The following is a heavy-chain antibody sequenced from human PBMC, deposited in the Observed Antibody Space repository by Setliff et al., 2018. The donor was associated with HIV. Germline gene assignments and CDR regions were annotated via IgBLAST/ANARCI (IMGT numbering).Heavy chain of an antibody. CDR2: IYTSGST. Sequence: SETLSLTCAVYGGSFNGYYWSWIRQPPGKGLEWIGYIYTSGSTNYNPSLKTRVTISIDTSKKQVSLKLSSVTAADTAVYYCARHANYDFWSGYWGYYFDYWGQGTLVTVSS. CDR1: GGSFNGYY. J-gene: IGHJ4*02. D-gene: IGHD3-3*01. CDR3: ARHANYDFWSGYWGYYFDY. V-gene: IGHV4-4*09.